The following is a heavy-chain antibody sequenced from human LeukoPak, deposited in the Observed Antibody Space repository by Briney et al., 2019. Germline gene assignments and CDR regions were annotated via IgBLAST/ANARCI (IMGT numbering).Heavy chain of an antibody. Sequence: SSVKVSCKASVGTFSSYAISWVRQAPPQGREWVGGIIPIFCTANYAQKFRGRVTITTDESTSTAYMELSSLRSEDTAVYYCERWYLYNWFDPWGQGTLVTVSS. D-gene: IGHD2-15*01. J-gene: IGHJ5*02. CDR1: VGTFSSYA. CDR2: IIPIFCTA. V-gene: IGHV1-69*05. CDR3: ERWYLYNWFDP.